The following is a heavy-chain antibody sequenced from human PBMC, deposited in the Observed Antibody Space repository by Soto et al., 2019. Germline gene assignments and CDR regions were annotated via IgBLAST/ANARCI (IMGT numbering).Heavy chain of an antibody. Sequence: GASVKVSCKASGYTFTSYGISWVRQAPGQGLEWMGWISAYNGNTNYAQKLQGRVTMTTDTSTSTAYMELRSLRSDDTAVYYFARDLGGMVRGVKYPPSPSGYWGQGTLVTVSS. CDR1: GYTFTSYG. V-gene: IGHV1-18*01. J-gene: IGHJ4*02. CDR3: ARDLGGMVRGVKYPPSPSGY. D-gene: IGHD3-10*01. CDR2: ISAYNGNT.